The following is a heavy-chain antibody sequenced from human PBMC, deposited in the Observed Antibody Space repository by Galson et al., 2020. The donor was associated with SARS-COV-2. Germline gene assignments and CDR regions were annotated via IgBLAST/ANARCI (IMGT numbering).Heavy chain of an antibody. V-gene: IGHV4-34*01. CDR2: INHSGST. D-gene: IGHD6-13*01. J-gene: IGHJ5*02. Sequence: SETLSLTCAVYGGSFSGYYWSWIRQPPGKGLEWIGEINHSGSTNYNPSLKSRVTISVDTPKNQFSLKLSPVTAADTAVYYGARCGYSSSWYGGGNWFDPCGQGTLVTFSS. CDR3: ARCGYSSSWYGGGNWFDP. CDR1: GGSFSGYY.